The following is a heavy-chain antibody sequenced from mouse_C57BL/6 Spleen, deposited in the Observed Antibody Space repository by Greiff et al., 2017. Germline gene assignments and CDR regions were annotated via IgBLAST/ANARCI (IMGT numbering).Heavy chain of an antibody. J-gene: IGHJ2*01. CDR2: IHPNSGST. V-gene: IGHV1-64*01. Sequence: VQLQQPGAELVKPGASVKLSCKASGYTFTSYWMHWVKQRPGQGLEWIGMIHPNSGSTNYNEKFKSKATLTVDKSSSTAYMQLSSLTSEDSAVYYCARIDGYYVYFDYWGQGTTLTVSS. D-gene: IGHD2-3*01. CDR3: ARIDGYYVYFDY. CDR1: GYTFTSYW.